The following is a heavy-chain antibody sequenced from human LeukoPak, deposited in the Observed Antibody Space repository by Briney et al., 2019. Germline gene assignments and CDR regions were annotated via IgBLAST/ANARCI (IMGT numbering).Heavy chain of an antibody. CDR2: IIPIFGTA. D-gene: IGHD2-15*01. CDR3: ARARVVVAATVYYYYGMDV. Sequence: LVKVSFKASGGTFSSYAISWVRQAPGQGLEWMGGIIPIFGTANYAQKFQGRVTITADESTSTAYMELSSLRSEDTAVYYCARARVVVAATVYYYYGMDVWGQGTTVTVSS. V-gene: IGHV1-69*13. CDR1: GGTFSSYA. J-gene: IGHJ6*02.